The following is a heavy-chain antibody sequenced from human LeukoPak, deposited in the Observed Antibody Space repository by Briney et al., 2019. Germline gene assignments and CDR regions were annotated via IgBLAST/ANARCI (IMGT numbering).Heavy chain of an antibody. J-gene: IGHJ4*02. Sequence: GESLKISCKGSGYSFTSYWIGWVRQAPGQGLEWMGWINPNSGGTNYAQKFQGWVTMTRDTSISTAYMELSRLRSDDTAVYYCARGRKDYYDSSGCPYYFDYWGQGTLVTVSS. CDR1: GYSFTSYW. D-gene: IGHD3-22*01. CDR3: ARGRKDYYDSSGCPYYFDY. V-gene: IGHV1-2*04. CDR2: INPNSGGT.